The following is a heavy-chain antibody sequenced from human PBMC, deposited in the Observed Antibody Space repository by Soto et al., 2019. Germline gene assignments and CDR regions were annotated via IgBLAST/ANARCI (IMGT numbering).Heavy chain of an antibody. CDR1: GYSFTSYW. D-gene: IGHD2-21*01. CDR3: ARHVIGYCGGECYSGVFDI. V-gene: IGHV5-51*01. Sequence: GESLQISCKVSGYSFTSYWIGWGRQMPGKGLEWMGIIYPGDSDTRYSPSFQGQVTISADKSISTAYLQWSSLKASDTAMYYCARHVIGYCGGECYSGVFDIWGQGKMVTVS. J-gene: IGHJ3*02. CDR2: IYPGDSDT.